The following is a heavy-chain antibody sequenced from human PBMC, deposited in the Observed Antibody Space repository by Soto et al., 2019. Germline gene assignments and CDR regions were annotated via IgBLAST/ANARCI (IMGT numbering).Heavy chain of an antibody. CDR3: AREARNYYFDY. V-gene: IGHV3-30-3*01. D-gene: IGHD6-6*01. J-gene: IGHJ4*02. CDR2: ISYDGSNK. CDR1: GFTFSSYA. Sequence: QVQLVESGGGVVQPGRSLRLSCAASGFTFSSYAMHWVRQAPGKGLEWVAVISYDGSNKYYADSVKGRFTISRDNSKNTLYLQMNSLRAEDTAVYYCAREARNYYFDYWGQGTLVTVSS.